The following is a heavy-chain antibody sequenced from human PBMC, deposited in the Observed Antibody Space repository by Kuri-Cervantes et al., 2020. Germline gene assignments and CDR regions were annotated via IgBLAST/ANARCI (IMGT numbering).Heavy chain of an antibody. Sequence: GESLKISCAASGFTFSSYEMNWVRQAPGKGLEWVSYISSSGSTIYYADSVKGRFTISRDNAKSSLYLQMNSLRAEDTAVYYCARYPSSYYYYYYMDVWGKGTTVTVSS. CDR1: GFTFSSYE. D-gene: IGHD2-2*01. CDR3: ARYPSSYYYYYYMDV. CDR2: ISSSGSTI. V-gene: IGHV3-48*03. J-gene: IGHJ6*03.